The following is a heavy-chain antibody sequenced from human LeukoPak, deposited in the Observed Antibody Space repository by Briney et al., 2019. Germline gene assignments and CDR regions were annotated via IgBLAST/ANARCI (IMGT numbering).Heavy chain of an antibody. D-gene: IGHD6-19*01. Sequence: ASVKVSCKASGYTFTSYAMNWVRQAPGQGLEWMGWISAYNGNTNYAQKLQGRVTMTTDTSTSTAYMELRSLRSDDTAVYYCARASIAVAGTVVDYWGQGTLVTVSS. J-gene: IGHJ4*02. V-gene: IGHV1-18*01. CDR2: ISAYNGNT. CDR1: GYTFTSYA. CDR3: ARASIAVAGTVVDY.